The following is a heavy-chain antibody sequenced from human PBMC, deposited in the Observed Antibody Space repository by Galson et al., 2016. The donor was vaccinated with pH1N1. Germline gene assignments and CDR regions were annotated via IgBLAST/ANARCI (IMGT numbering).Heavy chain of an antibody. Sequence: SGYRFSGYYIHWVRQAPGQGLEWMGRINPSNGATKYAQNFQGRVTLTRDTSINTAYMELSSLTSDDTALYYCATGSVNSWFDPWGQGTLVTVSS. CDR2: INPSNGAT. CDR1: GYRFSGYY. V-gene: IGHV1-2*06. CDR3: ATGSVNSWFDP. J-gene: IGHJ5*02. D-gene: IGHD3-10*01.